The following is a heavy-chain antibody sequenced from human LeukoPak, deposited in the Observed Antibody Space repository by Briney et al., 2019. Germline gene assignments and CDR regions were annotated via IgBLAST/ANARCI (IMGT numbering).Heavy chain of an antibody. CDR1: GFTFSTYA. J-gene: IGHJ4*02. D-gene: IGHD3-16*01. Sequence: GSLRLSCAASGFTFSTYAMRWVRQAPGKGLEWVSGISGSGGRTYYADSVKGRFTISRDNSKNTLYLQMNSLRGEDTGIYYSARSRRPNTFGGVHDYWGQGTLVTVSS. V-gene: IGHV3-23*01. CDR3: ARSRRPNTFGGVHDY. CDR2: ISGSGGRT.